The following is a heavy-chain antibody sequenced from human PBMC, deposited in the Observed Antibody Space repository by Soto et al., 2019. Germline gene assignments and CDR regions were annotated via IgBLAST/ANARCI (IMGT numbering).Heavy chain of an antibody. Sequence: EVLLVESGGGLVQPGGSLTLSCAASRFTIGNYWMNWVRQAPGKGLEWVTNIKGDGSEKYYVGSVEGRFTISRDNTKNSLDLQMNSLRVEDTAVHYCAAGFPPEFWGQGTLVTVSS. CDR1: RFTIGNYW. CDR2: IKGDGSEK. V-gene: IGHV3-7*01. CDR3: AAGFPPEF. J-gene: IGHJ4*02. D-gene: IGHD3-10*01.